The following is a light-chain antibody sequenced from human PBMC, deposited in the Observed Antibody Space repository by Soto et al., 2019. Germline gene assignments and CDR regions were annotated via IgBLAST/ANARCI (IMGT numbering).Light chain of an antibody. V-gene: IGKV3-20*01. CDR2: GAS. CDR3: QQYGSSLRT. Sequence: TVLTQSPGILSLSPGERATLSCRASQSVRSYLAWYQRKPGQAPRLLIYGASSRASGIPDRFSGSGSGTDFTLTISRLEPEDFAVYYCQQYGSSLRTFGQGTKVDIK. CDR1: QSVRSY. J-gene: IGKJ1*01.